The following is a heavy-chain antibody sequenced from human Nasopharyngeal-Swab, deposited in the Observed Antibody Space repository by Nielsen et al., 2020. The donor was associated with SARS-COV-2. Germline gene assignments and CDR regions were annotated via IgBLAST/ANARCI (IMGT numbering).Heavy chain of an antibody. CDR2: ISSSGSTI. CDR1: GFTFSSYE. CDR3: ARHYDPFDY. V-gene: IGHV3-48*03. Sequence: GGSLRLSCAAPGFTFSSYEMNWVRQAPGKGLEWVSYISSSGSTIYYADSVKGRFTISRDNAKNSLYLQMNSLRAEDTAVYYCARHYDPFDYWGQGTLVTVSS. D-gene: IGHD3-3*01. J-gene: IGHJ4*02.